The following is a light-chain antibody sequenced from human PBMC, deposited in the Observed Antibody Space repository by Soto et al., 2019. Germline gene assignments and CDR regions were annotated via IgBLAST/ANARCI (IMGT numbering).Light chain of an antibody. V-gene: IGKV3-20*01. CDR1: HSVSRTY. CDR2: GTS. CDR3: QQFDDSVT. J-gene: IGKJ5*01. Sequence: ENVLTQSPGTLSLSPGERATLSCRASHSVSRTYLAWYQQKPGQAPRLLIYGTSDRATGTPDRFSGSGSGTDFTLTISRLEPEDSAVYYCQQFDDSVTFGQGTRLE.